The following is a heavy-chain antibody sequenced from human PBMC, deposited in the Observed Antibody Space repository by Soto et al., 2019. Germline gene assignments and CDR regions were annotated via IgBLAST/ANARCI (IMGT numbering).Heavy chain of an antibody. CDR1: GFSLSTSGVG. CDR2: IYWDDDK. J-gene: IGHJ4*02. CDR3: AHTGSVAYYFDY. D-gene: IGHD3-10*01. V-gene: IGHV2-5*02. Sequence: QITLKESGPTLVKPTQTLTLTCTFSGFSLSTSGVGVGWIRQPPGKALEWLALIYWDDDKRYSPSLKSRLTITKYTSKNQVVLTVTNMDPVDTATYYCAHTGSVAYYFDYWGQGSLVTVSS.